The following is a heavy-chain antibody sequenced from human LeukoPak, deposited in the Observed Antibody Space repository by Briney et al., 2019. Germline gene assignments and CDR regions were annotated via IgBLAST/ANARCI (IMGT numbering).Heavy chain of an antibody. CDR1: GFTFSSYW. J-gene: IGHJ4*02. Sequence: GGSLRLSCAASGFTFSSYWMSWVRQAPGKGLEWVANIKQDGSEEYYVDSVKGRFTISRDNAKNSLYLQMNSLRAEDTAVYYCARAQRYSSSWYYFDYWGQGTLVTVSS. V-gene: IGHV3-7*04. D-gene: IGHD6-13*01. CDR2: IKQDGSEE. CDR3: ARAQRYSSSWYYFDY.